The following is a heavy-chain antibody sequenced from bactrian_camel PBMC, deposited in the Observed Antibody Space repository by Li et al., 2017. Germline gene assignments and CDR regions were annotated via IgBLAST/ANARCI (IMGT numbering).Heavy chain of an antibody. CDR2: IVSGATST. CDR3: ATTSQVYGCSGWDTMMEFGY. Sequence: DVQLVESGGGSVQAGGSLRLSCVASGYDLSNGCMGWFRQSPGKEREGVAAIVSGATSTYYSNSVKGRFTISQDNAKNTVYLQMNSLTPEDTGMYSCATTSQVYGCSGWDTMMEFGYWGQGTQVTVS. V-gene: IGHV3S40*01. J-gene: IGHJ4*01. CDR1: GYDLSNGC. D-gene: IGHD2*01.